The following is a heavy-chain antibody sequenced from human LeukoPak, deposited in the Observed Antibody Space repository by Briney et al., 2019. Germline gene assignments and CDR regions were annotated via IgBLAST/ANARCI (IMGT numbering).Heavy chain of an antibody. CDR3: AREGDCSGGSCYSRALDWFDH. CDR2: IYHSGST. D-gene: IGHD2-15*01. Sequence: SETLSLTCAVSGYSISSGYYWGWIRQPPGKGLEWIGSIYHSGSTYYNPSLKSRVTISVDTSKNQFSLKLSSVTAADTAVYYCAREGDCSGGSCYSRALDWFDHWGQGTLVTVSS. V-gene: IGHV4-38-2*02. CDR1: GYSISSGYY. J-gene: IGHJ5*02.